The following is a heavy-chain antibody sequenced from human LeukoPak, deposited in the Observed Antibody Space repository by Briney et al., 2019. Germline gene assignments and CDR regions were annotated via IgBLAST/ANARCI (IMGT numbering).Heavy chain of an antibody. CDR3: ARHSVFVGDCYSRWFDP. D-gene: IGHD2-21*02. Sequence: SETLSLTCTVSGGSISSYYWSWLRQPPGKGLEWIGYIYYSGSTNYNPSLKSRVTISVDTPKNQFSLKLSSVTAADTAVYYCARHSVFVGDCYSRWFDPWGQGSLVTVSS. V-gene: IGHV4-59*01. CDR2: IYYSGST. CDR1: GGSISSYY. J-gene: IGHJ5*02.